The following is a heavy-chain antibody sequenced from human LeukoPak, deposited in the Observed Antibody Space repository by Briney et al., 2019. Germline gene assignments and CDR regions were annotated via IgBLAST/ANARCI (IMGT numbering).Heavy chain of an antibody. V-gene: IGHV1-69*04. CDR2: IIPIFGIA. CDR3: ARVNRRGATYFDY. Sequence: ASVKVSCKASGGTFSSYAISWVRQAPGQGLEWMGRIIPIFGIANYAQKFQGRVTITADKSTSTAYMELSSLRSEDTAVYYCARVNRRGATYFDYWGQGTLVTVSS. J-gene: IGHJ4*02. D-gene: IGHD1-14*01. CDR1: GGTFSSYA.